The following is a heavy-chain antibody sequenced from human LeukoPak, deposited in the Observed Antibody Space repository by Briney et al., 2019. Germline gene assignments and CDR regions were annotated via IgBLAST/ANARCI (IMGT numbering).Heavy chain of an antibody. CDR3: ASRRGDYYDSSGYIDAFDI. D-gene: IGHD3-22*01. Sequence: GESLKISCKGSGYSFTSYWISWVRQMPGKGLEWMGIIYPGDSDTRYSPSFQGQVTISADKSISTAYLQWSSLKASDTAMYYCASRRGDYYDSSGYIDAFDIWGQGTMVTVSS. J-gene: IGHJ3*02. CDR1: GYSFTSYW. CDR2: IYPGDSDT. V-gene: IGHV5-51*01.